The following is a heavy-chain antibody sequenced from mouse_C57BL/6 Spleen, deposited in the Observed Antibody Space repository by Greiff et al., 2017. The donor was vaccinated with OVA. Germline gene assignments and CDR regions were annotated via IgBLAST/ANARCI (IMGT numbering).Heavy chain of an antibody. J-gene: IGHJ1*03. CDR1: GYAFSSSW. CDR2: IYPGDGDT. CDR3: ARSIYYGNYEWYFDV. V-gene: IGHV1-82*01. D-gene: IGHD2-1*01. Sequence: QVQLKESGPELVKPGASVKISCKASGYAFSSSWMNWVKQRPGKGLEWIGRIYPGDGDTNYNGKFKGKATLTADKSSSTAYMQLSSLTSEDSAVYFCARSIYYGNYEWYFDVWGTGTTVTVSS.